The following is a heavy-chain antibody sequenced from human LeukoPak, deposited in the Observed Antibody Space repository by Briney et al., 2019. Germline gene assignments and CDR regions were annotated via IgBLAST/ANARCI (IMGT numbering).Heavy chain of an antibody. CDR2: IWPDGSHE. CDR1: GFTFNIYG. Sequence: PGRSLRLSCAASGFTFNIYGMHWVRQAPGKGLEWVAVIWPDGSHEYYADSVKGRFTVSRDDSKNTLYLQMNSLRAEDTAVYYCARASGSYDYWGQGTLVTVSS. CDR3: ARASGSYDY. D-gene: IGHD1-26*01. J-gene: IGHJ4*02. V-gene: IGHV3-33*01.